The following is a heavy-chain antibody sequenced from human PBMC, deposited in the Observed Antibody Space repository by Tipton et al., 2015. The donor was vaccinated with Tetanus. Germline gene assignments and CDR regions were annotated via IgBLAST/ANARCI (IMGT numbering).Heavy chain of an antibody. J-gene: IGHJ5*02. V-gene: IGHV4-39*07. CDR3: AREGIAARRYWFDP. CDR1: GGSISSSSYY. Sequence: TLSLTCTVSGGSISSSSYYWGWIRQPPGKGLEWIGSIYYSGSTNYNPSLKSRVTISVDTSKNQFSLKLSSVTAADTAVYYCAREGIAARRYWFDPWGQEALVAGSS. D-gene: IGHD6-25*01. CDR2: IYYSGST.